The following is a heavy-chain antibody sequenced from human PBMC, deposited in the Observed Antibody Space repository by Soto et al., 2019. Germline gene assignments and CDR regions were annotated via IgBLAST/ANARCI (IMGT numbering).Heavy chain of an antibody. J-gene: IGHJ4*02. Sequence: EVQLVESGGGLVKPGGSLRLSCAASVFTFSYAWMNWVRQAPGKGLEWVGRIKSKTDGGTTDYAAPVKGRFTISRDDSKNTLYLQMNSLKTEDTAVYYCTTENLNYSSSCRFDYWGQGTLVTVSS. CDR2: IKSKTDGGTT. D-gene: IGHD6-6*01. CDR3: TTENLNYSSSCRFDY. V-gene: IGHV3-15*07. CDR1: VFTFSYAW.